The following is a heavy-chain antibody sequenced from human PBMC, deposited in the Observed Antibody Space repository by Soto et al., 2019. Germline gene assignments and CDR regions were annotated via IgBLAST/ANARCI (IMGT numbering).Heavy chain of an antibody. CDR3: GRVGIGASTY. J-gene: IGHJ4*02. D-gene: IGHD3-16*01. CDR1: GLTFSKFE. CDR2: ISSGGATI. Sequence: PGGSLRLSCEVSGLTFSKFEMTWVRQAPGQGLEWVSSISSGGATIYYADSVKGRFTISRDNDKNLPYLQMNSLKGEDTATYYCGRVGIGASTYWGQGTPVTVSA. V-gene: IGHV3-48*03.